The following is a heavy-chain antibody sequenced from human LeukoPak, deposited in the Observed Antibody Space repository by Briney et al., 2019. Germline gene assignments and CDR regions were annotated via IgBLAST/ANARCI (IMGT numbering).Heavy chain of an antibody. CDR1: GFTFSSYS. CDR3: AKPSDV. Sequence: GGSLRLSCAASGFTFSSYSMNWVRQAPGKGLEWVAVISYDGSNKYYADSVKGRFTISRDNSKNTLYLQMNSLRAEDTAVYYCAKPSDVWGKGTTVTVSS. V-gene: IGHV3-30*18. J-gene: IGHJ6*04. CDR2: ISYDGSNK.